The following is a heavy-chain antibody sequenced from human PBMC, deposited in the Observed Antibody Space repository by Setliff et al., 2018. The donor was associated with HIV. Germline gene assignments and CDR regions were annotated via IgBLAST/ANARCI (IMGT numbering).Heavy chain of an antibody. D-gene: IGHD3-22*01. CDR2: IWSDGSNK. CDR3: ATINYDSSG. Sequence: GGSLRLSCAASGFTFSTYGMHWVRQAPGKGLEWVAVIWSDGSNKYYADSVKGRLTISRDNSKNTPYLQMNSLRAEDTAVYYCATINYDSSGWGQGTLVTVSS. V-gene: IGHV3-33*01. J-gene: IGHJ4*02. CDR1: GFTFSTYG.